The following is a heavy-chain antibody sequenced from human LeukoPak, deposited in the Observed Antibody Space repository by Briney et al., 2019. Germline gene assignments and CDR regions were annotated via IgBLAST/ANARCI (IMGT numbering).Heavy chain of an antibody. Sequence: ASVTVSCTASGYTFTSYGISWVRQAPGQGLEWMGWISAYNGNTNYAQKLQGRVTMTTDTSTSTAYMELRSLRSDDTAVYYCARDRLERALNWFDPWGQGTLVTVSS. J-gene: IGHJ5*02. V-gene: IGHV1-18*01. CDR2: ISAYNGNT. CDR1: GYTFTSYG. D-gene: IGHD1-1*01. CDR3: ARDRLERALNWFDP.